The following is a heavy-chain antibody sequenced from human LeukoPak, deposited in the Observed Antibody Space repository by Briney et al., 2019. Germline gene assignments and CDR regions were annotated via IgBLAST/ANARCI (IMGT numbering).Heavy chain of an antibody. V-gene: IGHV4-59*01. CDR1: GSSISSYY. CDR2: IYYSGST. Sequence: PSETLSLTCTVSGSSISSYYWSWLRQPPGKGLEWIGYIYYSGSTNYNPSLKSRVTISVDTSKNQFSLKLSSVTAADTAVYYCARYVWGSYPTFEDYWGQGTLVTVSS. J-gene: IGHJ4*02. CDR3: ARYVWGSYPTFEDY. D-gene: IGHD3-16*02.